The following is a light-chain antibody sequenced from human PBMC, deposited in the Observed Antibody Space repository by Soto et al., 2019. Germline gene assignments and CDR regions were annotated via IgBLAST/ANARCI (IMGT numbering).Light chain of an antibody. CDR2: GAS. CDR3: QQRYRWPPIT. Sequence: EIVLTQSPGTLSLSPGERATLSCRASQSVSNNYLGWYQQKPGQAPRLLIYGASSRATGIPDRFSGSGSGTDFTLTISRLEPEDFAVYYCQQRYRWPPITFGQGTRLEIK. V-gene: IGKV3D-20*02. CDR1: QSVSNNY. J-gene: IGKJ5*01.